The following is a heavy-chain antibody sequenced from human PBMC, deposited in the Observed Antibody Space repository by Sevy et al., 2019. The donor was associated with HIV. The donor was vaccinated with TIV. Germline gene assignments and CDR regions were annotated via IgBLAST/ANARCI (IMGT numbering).Heavy chain of an antibody. D-gene: IGHD1-26*01. Sequence: GGSLRLSCAASGFTFSSYAMHWVRQAPGKGLEWISYISRSGDTIYYADSVKGRFTISRDNAKNSLYLQMNSLRVEDTAMYYCARGSVGARSDFDSWGRGALVTVSS. J-gene: IGHJ4*02. V-gene: IGHV3-48*04. CDR3: ARGSVGARSDFDS. CDR2: ISRSGDTI. CDR1: GFTFSSYA.